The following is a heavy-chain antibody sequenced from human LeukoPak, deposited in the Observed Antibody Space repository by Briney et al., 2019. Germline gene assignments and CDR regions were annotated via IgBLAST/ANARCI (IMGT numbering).Heavy chain of an antibody. Sequence: SETLSLTCSVSGGSMNNYYWSWIRQPPGKRLEWIGHIYYTGNTNYNPFFRSRGTLAIDTSRNQFSLKLRSVTAADTAIYYCTKSPPGGDKWLFVESWGQGTLVTVSS. V-gene: IGHV4-59*01. CDR2: IYYTGNT. CDR3: TKSPPGGDKWLFVES. D-gene: IGHD5-12*01. J-gene: IGHJ5*02. CDR1: GGSMNNYY.